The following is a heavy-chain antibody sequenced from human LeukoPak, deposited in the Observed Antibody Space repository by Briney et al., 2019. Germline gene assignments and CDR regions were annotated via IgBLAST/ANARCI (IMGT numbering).Heavy chain of an antibody. CDR2: INHSGST. V-gene: IGHV4-34*01. Sequence: SETLSLTCAVYGASFSGYYWSWIRQPPGKGLEWIGEINHSGSTNYNPSLKSRVTISVDTSKNQFSLKLSSVTAADTAVYYCARGGRYCTNGVCENPDFDYWGQGTLVTVSS. CDR1: GASFSGYY. CDR3: ARGGRYCTNGVCENPDFDY. J-gene: IGHJ4*02. D-gene: IGHD2-8*01.